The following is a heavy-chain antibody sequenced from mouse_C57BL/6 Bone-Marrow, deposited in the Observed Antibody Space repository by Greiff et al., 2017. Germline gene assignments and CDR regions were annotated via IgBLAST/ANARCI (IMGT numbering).Heavy chain of an antibody. CDR2: ISSGGSYT. J-gene: IGHJ1*03. Sequence: EVQLVESGGDLVKPGGSLKLSCAASGFTFSSYGMSWVRQTPDKRLEWVATISSGGSYTYYPDSVKGRFTISRDNAKNTLYLQMSSLKSEDTAMYYCARRGLRSSFWYFDVWGTGTTVTVSS. V-gene: IGHV5-6*01. D-gene: IGHD1-1*01. CDR3: ARRGLRSSFWYFDV. CDR1: GFTFSSYG.